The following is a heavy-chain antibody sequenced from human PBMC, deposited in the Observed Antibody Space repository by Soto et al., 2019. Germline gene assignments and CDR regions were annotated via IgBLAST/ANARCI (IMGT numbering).Heavy chain of an antibody. CDR1: GASISSDDYY. V-gene: IGHV4-30-4*01. CDR2: IYYNGNT. D-gene: IGHD5-12*01. Sequence: QVQLQESGPGLVKPSQTLSLTCTVSGASISSDDYYWSWIRLPPGKGLEWIGYIYYNGNTYYNPSLQSRVTISGDTSKNQFSLKLHSVTAADTAVYYCASPEPQMATLDYWGQGTLVTVSS. J-gene: IGHJ4*02. CDR3: ASPEPQMATLDY.